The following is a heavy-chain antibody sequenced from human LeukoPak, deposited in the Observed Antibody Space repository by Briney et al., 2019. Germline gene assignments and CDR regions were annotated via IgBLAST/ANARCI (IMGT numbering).Heavy chain of an antibody. D-gene: IGHD3-22*01. CDR2: INPNSGGT. V-gene: IGHV1-2*02. CDR1: GYTFTGYY. Sequence: ASVKVSCKASGYTFTGYYMHWVRQAPGQGLEWMGWINPNSGGTNYAQKFQGRVTMTRDTSISTAYMELSRLRSDDTAVYYCARGTYYYDSSGPDAFDIWGQGTMVTVSS. CDR3: ARGTYYYDSSGPDAFDI. J-gene: IGHJ3*02.